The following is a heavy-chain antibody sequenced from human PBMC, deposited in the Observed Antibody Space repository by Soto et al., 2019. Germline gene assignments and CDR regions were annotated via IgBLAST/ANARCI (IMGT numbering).Heavy chain of an antibody. CDR2: IFPLTDIP. CDR1: GGTFRNYP. CDR3: ARGPLVVLNYFES. J-gene: IGHJ4*02. V-gene: IGHV1-69*02. Sequence: QVQLVQSGTEVKKPGSSVKVSCKASGGTFRNYPINWVRQAPGQGLEWMGSIFPLTDIPDYAQNFQARLTISADKSTSTAYMEVSSLTSDDTAMYFCARGPLVVLNYFESWGQGTLVTGSS.